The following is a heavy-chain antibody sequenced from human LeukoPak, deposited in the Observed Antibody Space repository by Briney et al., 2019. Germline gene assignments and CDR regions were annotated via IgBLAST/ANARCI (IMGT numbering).Heavy chain of an antibody. Sequence: SETLSLTCTVPGDSISTSNYFWGWIRQPPGKGLEWIGSIYYSGSTYYSPSLKSRVTLSVDTSKNQFSLKLNSVTAADAAVYYCSRHEVSTFFGGVTISGGFDPWGQGTQVTVSS. D-gene: IGHD3-3*01. CDR2: IYYSGST. CDR3: SRHEVSTFFGGVTISGGFDP. CDR1: GDSISTSNYF. J-gene: IGHJ5*02. V-gene: IGHV4-39*01.